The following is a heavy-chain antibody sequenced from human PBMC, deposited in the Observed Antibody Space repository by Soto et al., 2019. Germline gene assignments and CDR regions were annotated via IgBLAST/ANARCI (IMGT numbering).Heavy chain of an antibody. CDR3: ARIHGLGVFDV. Sequence: PGGSLRLSCAASGFTFSDHYMDWVRQAPGKGLEWVCRTRNKANSYTTEYAAPVKGRFTISRDDSKNSLYLQMNSLKTEQMCVNYCARIHGLGVFDVWSYGTVVTVSS. V-gene: IGHV3-72*01. J-gene: IGHJ3*01. CDR2: TRNKANSYTT. CDR1: GFTFSDHY. D-gene: IGHD2-8*01.